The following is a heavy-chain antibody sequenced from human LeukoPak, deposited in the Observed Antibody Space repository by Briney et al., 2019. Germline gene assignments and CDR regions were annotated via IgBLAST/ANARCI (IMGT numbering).Heavy chain of an antibody. V-gene: IGHV3-9*03. CDR1: GFTFDNYA. D-gene: IGHD3-22*01. CDR3: AKDITPRYDSSGYQGSYFDY. Sequence: GGSLRLSCAASGFTFDNYAMHWVRQAPGKGLEWVSGISWNSGSIGYADSVKGRFTTSRDNAKNSLYLQMNSLRAEDMALYYCAKDITPRYDSSGYQGSYFDYWGQGTLVTVSS. J-gene: IGHJ4*02. CDR2: ISWNSGSI.